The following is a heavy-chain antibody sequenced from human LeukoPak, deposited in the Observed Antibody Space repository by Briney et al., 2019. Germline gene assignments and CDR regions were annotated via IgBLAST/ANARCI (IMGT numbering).Heavy chain of an antibody. V-gene: IGHV3-33*01. CDR3: AGSIAVAGTIDY. Sequence: GGSLRLSCAASGFTFSSHGMHWVRQAPGKGLEWVAAIWDDGSNKYYADSVKGRFTISRDNSKNTLYLQMNSLRVEDTAVYYCAGSIAVAGTIDYWGQGTLVTVSS. J-gene: IGHJ4*02. CDR1: GFTFSSHG. D-gene: IGHD6-19*01. CDR2: IWDDGSNK.